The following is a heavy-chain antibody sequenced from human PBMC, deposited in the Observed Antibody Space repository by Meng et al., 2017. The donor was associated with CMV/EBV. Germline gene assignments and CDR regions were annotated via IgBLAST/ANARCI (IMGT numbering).Heavy chain of an antibody. CDR2: IIPILGIA. V-gene: IGHV1-69*10. CDR3: AGDVLGYCSGGSCHGLDY. Sequence: SVKVSCKASGGTFSSYAISWVRQAPGQGLEWMGGIIPILGIANYAQKFQGRVTITADKSTSTAYMELSSLRSEDTAVYYCAGDVLGYCSGGSCHGLDYWGQGTLVTVSS. D-gene: IGHD2-15*01. J-gene: IGHJ4*02. CDR1: GGTFSSYA.